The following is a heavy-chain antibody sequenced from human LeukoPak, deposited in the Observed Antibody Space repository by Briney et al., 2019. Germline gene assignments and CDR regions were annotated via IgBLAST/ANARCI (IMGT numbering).Heavy chain of an antibody. CDR2: ISNGGLSI. CDR3: GRVPRTTHAFDV. J-gene: IGHJ3*01. D-gene: IGHD1-1*01. V-gene: IGHV3-48*03. Sequence: PGGSPRLSCAASGFTFSSYEMNWVRQAPGKGLEWVSYISNGGLSIYYADSVKGRFTISRDNAKNSLYLQMNSLRAEDTAVYYCGRVPRTTHAFDVWGQGTMVTVSS. CDR1: GFTFSSYE.